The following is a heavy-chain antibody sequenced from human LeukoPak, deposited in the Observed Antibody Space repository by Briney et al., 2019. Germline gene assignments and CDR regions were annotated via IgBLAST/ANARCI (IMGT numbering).Heavy chain of an antibody. Sequence: GGSLRLSCAGSGFTFSSYSMNWVRQAPGKGLEWVSAISSSSSYIYYADAVKGRFTISRDNAENYLYLQMNSLRAEDTAVYYCARDRGTAVAYFDYWGQGTLVTVSS. CDR3: ARDRGTAVAYFDY. CDR1: GFTFSSYS. D-gene: IGHD6-19*01. V-gene: IGHV3-21*01. CDR2: ISSSSSYI. J-gene: IGHJ4*02.